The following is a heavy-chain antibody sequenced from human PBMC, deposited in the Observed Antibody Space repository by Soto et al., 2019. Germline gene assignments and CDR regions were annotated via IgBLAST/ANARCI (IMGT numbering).Heavy chain of an antibody. Sequence: PGGSLRLSCAASGFTFSTYGMHWVRQAPGKGLEWLAIIWYDGTNKFYADSVKGRFTVSRDNYKNTLYLQMNGLRAEGTAVYYCATDGPRIAVAGTYPDHWGQGTLVTVSS. CDR1: GFTFSTYG. CDR2: IWYDGTNK. V-gene: IGHV3-33*01. J-gene: IGHJ4*02. CDR3: ATDGPRIAVAGTYPDH. D-gene: IGHD6-19*01.